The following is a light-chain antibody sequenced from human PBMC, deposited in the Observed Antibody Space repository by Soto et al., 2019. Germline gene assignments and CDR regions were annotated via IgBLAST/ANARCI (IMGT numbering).Light chain of an antibody. CDR1: QSVSSSY. CDR3: QQYESSPFS. J-gene: IGKJ1*01. V-gene: IGKV3-20*01. Sequence: EIVLTQSPGTLSLSPGERATLSCRASQSVSSSYLAWYQQKPGQAPRLLIYDASSRATGIPDRFSGSGSGTDFTLTISRLEPEDFAVYYCQQYESSPFSFGQGTKVEI. CDR2: DAS.